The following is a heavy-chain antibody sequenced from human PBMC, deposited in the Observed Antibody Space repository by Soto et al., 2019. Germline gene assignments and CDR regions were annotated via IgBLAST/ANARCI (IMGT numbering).Heavy chain of an antibody. V-gene: IGHV3-30*03. CDR1: GFPFTTYG. D-gene: IGHD3-10*01. J-gene: IGHJ4*02. CDR3: VGGQYYFDY. CDR2: ISYDGSNK. Sequence: QVQLVESGGCVVQPGRSLRLSCAASGFPFTTYGMDWVREGPGKGLEWVAVISYDGSNKYYADSVKGRFTISRDNSKNTLYLQMNSLRPEDTALYYCVGGQYYFDYRGQGTLVTVSS.